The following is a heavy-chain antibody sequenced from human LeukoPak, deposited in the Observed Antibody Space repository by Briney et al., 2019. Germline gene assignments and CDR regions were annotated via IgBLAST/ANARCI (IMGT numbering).Heavy chain of an antibody. D-gene: IGHD3-22*01. Sequence: GGSLRLSCAASGFTFDDYAMHWVRHTPGKGLEWVAGITWNRDNIGYGDSVKGRFTISRDNVKNVLYLQMNSLRPEDTALYYCAKDLSSAITSALVLDVWGQGTTV. J-gene: IGHJ6*02. CDR3: AKDLSSAITSALVLDV. CDR1: GFTFDDYA. V-gene: IGHV3-9*01. CDR2: ITWNRDNI.